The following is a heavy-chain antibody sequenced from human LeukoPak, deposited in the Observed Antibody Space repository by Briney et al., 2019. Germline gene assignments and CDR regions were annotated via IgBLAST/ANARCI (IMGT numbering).Heavy chain of an antibody. CDR2: IYYSGSI. Sequence: SETLSLTCTVSGGSISSYYWSWIRQPPGKGLEWIGYIYYSGSINYNPSLKSRVTISVDTSKNQFSLKLSSVTAADTAVYYCARGKAAAGPTYGMDVWGQGTTVTVSS. J-gene: IGHJ6*02. CDR1: GGSISSYY. D-gene: IGHD6-13*01. CDR3: ARGKAAAGPTYGMDV. V-gene: IGHV4-59*01.